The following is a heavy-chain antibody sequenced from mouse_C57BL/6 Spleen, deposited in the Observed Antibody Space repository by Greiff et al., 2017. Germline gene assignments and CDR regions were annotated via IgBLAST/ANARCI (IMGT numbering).Heavy chain of an antibody. J-gene: IGHJ4*01. V-gene: IGHV1-82*01. D-gene: IGHD5-5*01. Sequence: VKLLESGPELVKPGASVKISCKASGYAFSSSWMNWVKQRPGKGLEWIGRIYPGDGDTNYNGKFKGKATLTADKSSSTAYMQLSSLTSEDSAVYFCARYGETTSMDYWGQGTSVTVSS. CDR1: GYAFSSSW. CDR3: ARYGETTSMDY. CDR2: IYPGDGDT.